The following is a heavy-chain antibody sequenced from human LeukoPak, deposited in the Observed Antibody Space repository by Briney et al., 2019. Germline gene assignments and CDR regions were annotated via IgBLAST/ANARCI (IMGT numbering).Heavy chain of an antibody. Sequence: SETLSLTCTVSGGSISSYYWSWIRQPPGKGLEWIGYIYYSGSTNYNPSLKSRVTISVDTSKNQFSLKLSSVTAADTAVYYCARGAEPDYYDSSGYYDAFDIWGQGTMVTVSS. J-gene: IGHJ3*02. CDR1: GGSISSYY. D-gene: IGHD3-22*01. CDR2: IYYSGST. CDR3: ARGAEPDYYDSSGYYDAFDI. V-gene: IGHV4-59*01.